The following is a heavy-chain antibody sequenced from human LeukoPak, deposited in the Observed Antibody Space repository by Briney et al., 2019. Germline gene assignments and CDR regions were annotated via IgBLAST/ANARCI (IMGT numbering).Heavy chain of an antibody. CDR1: GFTFSSYW. V-gene: IGHV3-74*01. CDR3: AAGLGYCSSTSC. Sequence: PGGSLRLSCAASGFTFSSYWMHWVRQAPGKGLVWVSRINSVGSSTNYADSVKSRLTTSRDNAKNTLYLQMSSLRAEDTAVYYCAAGLGYCSSTSCWGQGTLVTVSS. D-gene: IGHD2-2*01. CDR2: INSVGSST. J-gene: IGHJ4*02.